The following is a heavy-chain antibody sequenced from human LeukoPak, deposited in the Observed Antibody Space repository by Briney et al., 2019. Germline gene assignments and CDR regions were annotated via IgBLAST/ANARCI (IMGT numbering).Heavy chain of an antibody. J-gene: IGHJ5*02. D-gene: IGHD1-14*01. Sequence: SETLSLTCAVYGGSFNGYYWSWIRQPPGKGLEWIGEINHSGSTNYSPSLKSRVTISVDTSKNQFSLKLSSVTAADTAVCYCARLPSYSQPDINWFDPWGQGTLVTVSS. CDR1: GGSFNGYY. CDR3: ARLPSYSQPDINWFDP. V-gene: IGHV4-34*01. CDR2: INHSGST.